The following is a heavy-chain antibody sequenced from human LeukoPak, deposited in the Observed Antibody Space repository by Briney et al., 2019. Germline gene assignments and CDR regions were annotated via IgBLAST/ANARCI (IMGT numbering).Heavy chain of an antibody. J-gene: IGHJ6*03. D-gene: IGHD3-10*01. CDR3: ARHRYYYRSGSYYGAPYYMDV. CDR2: IYYSGST. Sequence: PSETLSLTCTASGGSISSNSYYWGWIRQPPGKGLEWIGSIYYSGSTYYNPSLKSRVTISVDTSKNHFSLKLSSVTAADTAVYYCARHRYYYRSGSYYGAPYYMDVWGKGTTVTISS. V-gene: IGHV4-39*01. CDR1: GGSISSNSYY.